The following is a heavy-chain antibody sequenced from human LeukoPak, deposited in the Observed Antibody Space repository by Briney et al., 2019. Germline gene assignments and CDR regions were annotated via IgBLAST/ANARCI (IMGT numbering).Heavy chain of an antibody. D-gene: IGHD6-6*01. CDR3: ARDQGSSSGVFDY. CDR2: IYSPGST. V-gene: IGHV3-66*01. J-gene: IGHJ4*02. Sequence: PGGSLRLSCAASGVIVRTNYMSWVRQAPGKGLEWVSVIYSPGSTYYADSVRGRFTISRDKSSNTLYLQMNSLRAEDTAVYYCARDQGSSSGVFDYWGQGTLVTVSS. CDR1: GVIVRTNY.